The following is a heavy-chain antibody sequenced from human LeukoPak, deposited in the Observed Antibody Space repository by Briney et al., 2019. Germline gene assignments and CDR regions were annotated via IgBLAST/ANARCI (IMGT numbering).Heavy chain of an antibody. D-gene: IGHD6-13*01. V-gene: IGHV4-34*01. CDR1: GFTFSSYW. Sequence: PGGSLRLSCAASGFTFSSYWMSWVRQPPGKGLEWIGEINHSGSTNYNPSLKSRVTISVDTSKNQFSLKLSSVTAADTAVYYCARNRRAGYSSSWYQGYFDYWGQGTLVTVSS. CDR2: INHSGST. J-gene: IGHJ4*02. CDR3: ARNRRAGYSSSWYQGYFDY.